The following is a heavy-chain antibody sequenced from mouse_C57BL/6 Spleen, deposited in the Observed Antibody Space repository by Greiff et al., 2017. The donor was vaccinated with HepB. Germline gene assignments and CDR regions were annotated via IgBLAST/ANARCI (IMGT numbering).Heavy chain of an antibody. J-gene: IGHJ3*01. D-gene: IGHD1-1*01. Sequence: VQLQQSGPELVKPGASVKISCKASGYSFTGYYMNWVKQSPEKSLEWIGEINPSTGGTTYNQKFKAKATLTVDKSSSTAYMQLKSLTSEDSAVYYCARIVTTVVEGFAYWGQGTLVTVSA. CDR3: ARIVTTVVEGFAY. CDR1: GYSFTGYY. V-gene: IGHV1-42*01. CDR2: INPSTGGT.